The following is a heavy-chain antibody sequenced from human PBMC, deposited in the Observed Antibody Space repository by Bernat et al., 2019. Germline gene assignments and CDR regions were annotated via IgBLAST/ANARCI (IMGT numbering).Heavy chain of an antibody. J-gene: IGHJ6*02. V-gene: IGHV4-59*07. CDR2: IYYSGST. Sequence: QVQLQESGPGLVKPSDTLSLTCTVSAGSISTYYWSLLRQPPGKGLEWIGYIYYSGSTNYNPPLKSRVTISVDTSKNQFSLKLSSVTAADTAVYYCAGTIAVAADYYYGMDVWGQGTTVTVSS. CDR3: AGTIAVAADYYYGMDV. CDR1: AGSISTYY. D-gene: IGHD6-19*01.